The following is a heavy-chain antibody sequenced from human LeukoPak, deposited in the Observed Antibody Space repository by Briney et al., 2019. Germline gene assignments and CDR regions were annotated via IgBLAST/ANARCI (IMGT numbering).Heavy chain of an antibody. J-gene: IGHJ4*02. CDR3: ARWVVTAADIDC. D-gene: IGHD2-15*01. CDR1: GFTVSNNY. Sequence: GGSLRLSCAASGFTVSNNYMNWVRQAPGKGLEWVAVISYDGSKNYYAESVKGRFTISRDNAMNTLYLQMNSLRAEDTAVYYCARWVVTAADIDCWGQGTLVTVSS. V-gene: IGHV3-30*03. CDR2: ISYDGSKN.